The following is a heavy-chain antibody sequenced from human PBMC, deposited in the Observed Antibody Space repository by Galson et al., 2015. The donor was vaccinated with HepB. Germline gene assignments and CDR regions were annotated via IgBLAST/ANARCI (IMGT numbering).Heavy chain of an antibody. D-gene: IGHD6-13*01. J-gene: IGHJ4*02. CDR1: GFTFSSYG. CDR2: ISYDGSNK. CDR3: AKGPRGSSSWYGY. Sequence: SLRLSCAASGFTFSSYGMHWVRQAPGKGLEWVAVISYDGSNKYYADSVKGRFTISRDNSKNTLYLQMNSLRAEDTAVYYCAKGPRGSSSWYGYWGQGTLVTVSS. V-gene: IGHV3-30*18.